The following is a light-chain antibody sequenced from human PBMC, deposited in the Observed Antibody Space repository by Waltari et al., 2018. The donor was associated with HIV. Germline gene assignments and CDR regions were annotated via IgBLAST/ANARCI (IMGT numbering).Light chain of an antibody. V-gene: IGKV1-12*01. J-gene: IGKJ5*01. CDR2: GAF. CDR1: QDINSW. CDR3: QQSNSFPLT. Sequence: DIQMTQSPSSLSASVGDTVTISCRASQDINSWLAWYQQRAGRAPRLLISGAFTLQSGVPSRFSGNGSVTDFTLTISSLQPEDFVTYFCQQSNSFPLTFGPGTRLEVK.